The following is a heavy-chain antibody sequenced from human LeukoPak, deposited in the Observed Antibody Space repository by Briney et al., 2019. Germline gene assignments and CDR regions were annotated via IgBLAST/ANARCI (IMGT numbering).Heavy chain of an antibody. CDR1: GGSFSGYY. CDR3: ARVFGYSYGYRFDY. D-gene: IGHD5-18*01. J-gene: IGHJ4*02. CDR2: INHSGST. Sequence: PSETLSLTSAVYGGSFSGYYWSWIRQPPGKGLEWIGEINHSGSTNYNPSLKSRVTISVDTSKNQFSLKLSSVTAADTAVYYCARVFGYSYGYRFDYWGQGTLVTVSS. V-gene: IGHV4-34*01.